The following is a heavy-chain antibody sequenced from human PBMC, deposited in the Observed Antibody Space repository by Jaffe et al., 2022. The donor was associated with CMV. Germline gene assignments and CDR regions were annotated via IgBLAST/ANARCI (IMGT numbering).Heavy chain of an antibody. V-gene: IGHV1-3*01. J-gene: IGHJ4*02. Sequence: QVQLVQSGAEVKKPGASVKVSCKASGYTFTSYAMHWVRQAPGQRLEWMGWINAGNGNTKYSQKFQGRVTITRDTSASTAYMELSSLRSEDTAVYYCARGGTTVTLYYFDYWGQGTLVTVSS. CDR1: GYTFTSYA. CDR2: INAGNGNT. CDR3: ARGGTTVTLYYFDY. D-gene: IGHD4-17*01.